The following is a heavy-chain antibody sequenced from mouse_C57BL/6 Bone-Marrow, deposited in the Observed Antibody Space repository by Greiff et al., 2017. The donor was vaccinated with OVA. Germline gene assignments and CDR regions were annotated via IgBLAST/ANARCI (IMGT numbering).Heavy chain of an antibody. J-gene: IGHJ3*01. D-gene: IGHD2-3*01. CDR1: GYTFTSYW. V-gene: IGHV1-69*01. Sequence: QVQLQQPGAELVMPGASVKLSCKASGYTFTSYWMHWVKQRPGQGLEWIGEIDPSYSYTNYNQKFKGKSTLTVDKSSSTAYMQLSSLTSEDSAVYYCARDGYYLSWFAYWGQGTLVTVSA. CDR2: IDPSYSYT. CDR3: ARDGYYLSWFAY.